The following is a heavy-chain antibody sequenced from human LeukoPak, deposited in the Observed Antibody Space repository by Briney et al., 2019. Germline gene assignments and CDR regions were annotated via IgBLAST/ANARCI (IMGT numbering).Heavy chain of an antibody. CDR1: GFTFSSYG. J-gene: IGHJ4*02. V-gene: IGHV3-33*01. CDR3: ARGPNYYDSSGYYYFDWYFDY. Sequence: GSLRLSCAASGFTFSSYGMHGVRQAPGKGLEWVAVIWYDGSNKYYADSVKGRFTISRDNSKNTLYLQMNSLRAEDTAVYYCARGPNYYDSSGYYYFDWYFDYWGQGTLVTVSS. D-gene: IGHD3-22*01. CDR2: IWYDGSNK.